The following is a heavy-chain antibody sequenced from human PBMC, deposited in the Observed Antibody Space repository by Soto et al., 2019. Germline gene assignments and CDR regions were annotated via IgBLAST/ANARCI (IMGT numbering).Heavy chain of an antibody. CDR1: GFTFSSYG. CDR2: ISYVGSNK. V-gene: IGHV3-30*18. CDR3: AKDGGANIGENSPYGMVV. D-gene: IGHD2-21*01. J-gene: IGHJ6*02. Sequence: GGSLRLSCAASGFTFSSYGMHWVRQAPGKGLEWVAVISYVGSNKYYAGSVKGRFTISRDNSKDTLYLQMNSLRAEDTTVYYCAKDGGANIGENSPYGMVVWGQGTTVTVSS.